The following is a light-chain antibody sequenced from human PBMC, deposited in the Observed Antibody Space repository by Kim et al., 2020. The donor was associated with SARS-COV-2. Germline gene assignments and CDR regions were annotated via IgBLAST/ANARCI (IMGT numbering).Light chain of an antibody. J-gene: IGLJ3*02. V-gene: IGLV3-21*01. Sequence: APGKTARITCGGNNIGSKSVHWYLQKPGQATVLVIYYDSDRPSGIPERFSGSNSGNTATLTISRVEAGDEADYYCQVWDSSGDREVFGGGTKLTVL. CDR3: QVWDSSGDREV. CDR1: NIGSKS. CDR2: YDS.